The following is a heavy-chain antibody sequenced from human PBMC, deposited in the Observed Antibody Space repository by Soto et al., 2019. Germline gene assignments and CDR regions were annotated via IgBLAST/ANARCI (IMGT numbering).Heavy chain of an antibody. CDR3: AREVVGAAATRWFDP. CDR1: GDSISRGFYY. Sequence: SETLSLTCTVSGDSISRGFYYWSWIRQPPGKGLEWIGYVSHSGITNYNPSLKSRVTISVDTSKSQFSLKLSSVTAADTAVYYCAREVVGAAATRWFDPWGQGTLVTVSS. J-gene: IGHJ5*02. V-gene: IGHV4-61*01. D-gene: IGHD6-13*01. CDR2: VSHSGIT.